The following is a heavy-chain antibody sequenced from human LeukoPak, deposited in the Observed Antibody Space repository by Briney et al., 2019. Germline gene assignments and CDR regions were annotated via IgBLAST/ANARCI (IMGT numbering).Heavy chain of an antibody. Sequence: SQTLSPTCAISGDSVSSNSAAWNWIRQSPSRGLEWLGRTYYRSKWYNDYAVSVKSRITINPDTSKNQFSLQLNSVTPEDTAVYYCARDRRPGGYSGYDWGFDPWGQGTLVTVSS. CDR3: ARDRRPGGYSGYDWGFDP. J-gene: IGHJ5*02. CDR2: TYYRSKWYN. V-gene: IGHV6-1*01. D-gene: IGHD5-12*01. CDR1: GDSVSSNSAA.